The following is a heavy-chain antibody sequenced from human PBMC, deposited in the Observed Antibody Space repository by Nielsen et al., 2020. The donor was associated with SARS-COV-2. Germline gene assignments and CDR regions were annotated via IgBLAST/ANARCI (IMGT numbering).Heavy chain of an antibody. Sequence: ASVKVSCKASGYTFTSYYMHWVRQAPGQGLEWMGIINPSGGSTSYAQKLQGRVTMTTDTSTSTAYMELRSLRSDDTAVYYCARDLEYCSSTSCSGYYYYGMDVWGQGTTVTVSS. CDR3: ARDLEYCSSTSCSGYYYYGMDV. J-gene: IGHJ6*02. V-gene: IGHV1-46*01. CDR1: GYTFTSYY. D-gene: IGHD2-2*01. CDR2: INPSGGST.